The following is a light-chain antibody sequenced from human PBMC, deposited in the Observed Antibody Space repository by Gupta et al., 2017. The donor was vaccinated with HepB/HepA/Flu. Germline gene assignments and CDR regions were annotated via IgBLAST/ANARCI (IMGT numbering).Light chain of an antibody. Sequence: SVLTQPPSASCTPGQRVTISCSGSSSNIGSNTVNWYQQLPGTAPKLLIYSNTKRPSGVPDRFSGSKSGNTASLSISGLQSEDEADYYCAACDDSLNGPVFGGGTKLTVL. CDR2: SNT. CDR1: SSNIGSNT. V-gene: IGLV1-44*01. CDR3: AACDDSLNGPV. J-gene: IGLJ3*02.